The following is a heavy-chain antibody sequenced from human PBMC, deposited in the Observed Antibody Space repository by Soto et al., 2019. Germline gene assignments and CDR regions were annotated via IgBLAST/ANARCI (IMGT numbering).Heavy chain of an antibody. J-gene: IGHJ4*02. CDR3: ALRSGNWNPLGD. D-gene: IGHD1-1*01. CDR1: GGTTSSYT. CDR2: IVPMIGKV. Sequence: QVQLVQSGAEVEKPGSSVKVSCKVSGGTTSSYTIGWVRQAPGQGLQWMGNIVPMIGKVHYAQIFQDRVTPTADKSRRTVYMELRSLRSEDTAVYFCALRSGNWNPLGDWGQRTLVPVSS. V-gene: IGHV1-69*02.